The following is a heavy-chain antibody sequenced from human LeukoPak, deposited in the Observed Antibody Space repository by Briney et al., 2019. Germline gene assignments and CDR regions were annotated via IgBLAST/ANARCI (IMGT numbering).Heavy chain of an antibody. CDR3: ARCQFGGYEFDY. D-gene: IGHD5-12*01. CDR1: GYTFTGYY. CDR2: INPNSGGT. J-gene: IGHJ4*02. V-gene: IGHV1-2*06. Sequence: ASVKVSCKASGYTFTGYYMHWVRQAPGQGLEWMGRINPNSGGTNYALKFQGRVTMTRDTSISTAYMELSRLRSDDTAVYYCARCQFGGYEFDYWGQGTLVTVSS.